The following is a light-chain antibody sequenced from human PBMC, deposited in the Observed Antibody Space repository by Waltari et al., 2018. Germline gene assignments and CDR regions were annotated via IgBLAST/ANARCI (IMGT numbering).Light chain of an antibody. CDR3: QQYSSSSMFS. Sequence: IQMTQSPSTLSASVGDRVTITCRASQSISTLLAWFQQKPGNPPKLLIFKTFNLERGVPLRVSGSGSGTEFTLTITSLQPDDFATYYCQQYSSSSMFSFGQGTKLEIK. CDR1: QSISTL. CDR2: KTF. V-gene: IGKV1-5*03. J-gene: IGKJ2*03.